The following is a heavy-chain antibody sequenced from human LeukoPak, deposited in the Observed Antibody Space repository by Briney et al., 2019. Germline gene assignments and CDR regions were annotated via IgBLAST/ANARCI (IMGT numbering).Heavy chain of an antibody. CDR2: IIPIFGTA. Sequence: ASVKVSCKASGGTFSSYAISWVRQAPGQGLEWMGGIIPIFGTANYAQKFQGRVTITADKSTSTAYMELSSLRSEDTAVYYCARNPISYCSGGSCYSGDGDYWGQGTLVTVSS. V-gene: IGHV1-69*06. J-gene: IGHJ4*02. CDR3: ARNPISYCSGGSCYSGDGDY. CDR1: GGTFSSYA. D-gene: IGHD2-15*01.